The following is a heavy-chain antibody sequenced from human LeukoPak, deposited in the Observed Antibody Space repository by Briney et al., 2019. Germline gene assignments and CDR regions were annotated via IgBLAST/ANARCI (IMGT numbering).Heavy chain of an antibody. Sequence: SETLSLTCAVSGGSISSSNWWSWVRQPPGKGLEWIGEIYHSGSTNYNPSLKSRVTISVDKSKNQFSLKLSSVTAADTAVYYCATARGPVAAAAYWGQGTLVTVSS. V-gene: IGHV4-4*02. CDR1: GGSISSSNW. CDR3: ATARGPVAAAAY. D-gene: IGHD6-13*01. J-gene: IGHJ4*02. CDR2: IYHSGST.